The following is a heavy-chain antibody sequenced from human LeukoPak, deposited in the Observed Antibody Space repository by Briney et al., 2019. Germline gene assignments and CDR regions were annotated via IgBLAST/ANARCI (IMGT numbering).Heavy chain of an antibody. CDR1: GFTFSSYS. J-gene: IGHJ3*02. Sequence: GGSLRLSCAASGFTFSSYSMNWVRQAPGKGLEWVSSISSSSSYIYYADSVKGRFTISRDNATNSLYLQMNSLRAEDTAVYYCARDHLYYDFREVAAFDIWGQGTMVTVSS. D-gene: IGHD3-3*01. V-gene: IGHV3-21*01. CDR2: ISSSSSYI. CDR3: ARDHLYYDFREVAAFDI.